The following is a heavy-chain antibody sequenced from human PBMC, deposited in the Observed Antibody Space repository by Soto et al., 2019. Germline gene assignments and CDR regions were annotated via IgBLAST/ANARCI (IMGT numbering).Heavy chain of an antibody. CDR2: ISSSSGII. V-gene: IGHV3-48*01. CDR3: VRMERNWLDS. Sequence: PGGSLRLSCAASGFTFSSYSMNWVRQAPGKGLEWVSYISSSSGIIYYVDSVKGRFTISRDNSKNTLYLQMNSLRVEDTAIYYCVRMERNWLDSWGQGALVTVSS. CDR1: GFTFSSYS. J-gene: IGHJ5*01. D-gene: IGHD1-1*01.